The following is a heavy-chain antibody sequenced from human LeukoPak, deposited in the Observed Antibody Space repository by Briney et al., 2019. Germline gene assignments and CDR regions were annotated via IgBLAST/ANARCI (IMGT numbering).Heavy chain of an antibody. J-gene: IGHJ6*02. CDR3: ARLRYYDFWSGYDYYYGMDV. D-gene: IGHD3-3*01. CDR2: IYYSGST. Sequence: SETLSLTCTVSGGSISSYYWSWIRQPPGKGLEWIGYIYYSGSTNYNPSLKSRVTISVDTSKNQFSLKLSSVTAADTAVYYCARLRYYDFWSGYDYYYGMDVWGQGTTVTVSS. V-gene: IGHV4-59*08. CDR1: GGSISSYY.